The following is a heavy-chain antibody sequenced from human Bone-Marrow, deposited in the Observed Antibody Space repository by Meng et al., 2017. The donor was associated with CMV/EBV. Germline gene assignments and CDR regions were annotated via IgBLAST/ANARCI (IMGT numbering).Heavy chain of an antibody. Sequence: ASVKVSCKASGYTFTSYDINWVRQATGQGLEWMGWISVYNGYTNYAQKFQGRVTMTTDTSTSTAYMELRSLRSDDTAVYYCARDLREMITIFGVVTDYYYGMDVWGKGTTVTVSS. CDR1: GYTFTSYD. D-gene: IGHD3-3*01. CDR2: ISVYNGYT. CDR3: ARDLREMITIFGVVTDYYYGMDV. J-gene: IGHJ6*04. V-gene: IGHV1-18*01.